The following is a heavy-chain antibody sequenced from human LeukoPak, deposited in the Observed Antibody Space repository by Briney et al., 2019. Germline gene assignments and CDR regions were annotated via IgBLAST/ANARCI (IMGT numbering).Heavy chain of an antibody. Sequence: GAPVKVSCKASGYSFTDYYMHWVRQAPGQGLEWMGWINPNTGGTNYAQNFQRRVTMTRDTSITTAYMDLSRLRSDDTAVYYCARGRVGYYFDYWGQGTLVTVSS. CDR3: ARGRVGYYFDY. CDR2: INPNTGGT. V-gene: IGHV1-2*02. CDR1: GYSFTDYY. D-gene: IGHD6-25*01. J-gene: IGHJ4*02.